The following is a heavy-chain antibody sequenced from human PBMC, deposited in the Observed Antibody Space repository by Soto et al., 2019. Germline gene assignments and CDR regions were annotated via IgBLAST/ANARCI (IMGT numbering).Heavy chain of an antibody. CDR2: ISRNSGSI. V-gene: IGHV3-9*01. Sequence: AWSLTLSCAASGFIFDDYAMHWVRQGPGKGLEWVAGISRNSGSIAYADSVKGRFTISRDNAKNCLYLQMNSLRVEDTGVYSCAKDSWYVDLWSQGSHGTVSS. J-gene: IGHJ5*02. CDR1: GFIFDDYA. CDR3: AKDSWYVDL. D-gene: IGHD6-13*01.